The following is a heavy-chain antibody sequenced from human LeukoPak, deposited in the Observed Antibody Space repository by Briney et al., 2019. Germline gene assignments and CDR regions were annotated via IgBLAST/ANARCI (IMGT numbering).Heavy chain of an antibody. V-gene: IGHV1-18*01. CDR3: ARGGYDILIGYYPSPYFDY. J-gene: IGHJ4*02. D-gene: IGHD3-9*01. Sequence: ASVKVSCKASGYTFTSYGISWVRQAPGQGLEWMGWISAYNGNTNYAQKLQGRVTMTTDTSTSTAYMELRSLRSDDTAVYYCARGGYDILIGYYPSPYFDYWGQGTLVTVSS. CDR1: GYTFTSYG. CDR2: ISAYNGNT.